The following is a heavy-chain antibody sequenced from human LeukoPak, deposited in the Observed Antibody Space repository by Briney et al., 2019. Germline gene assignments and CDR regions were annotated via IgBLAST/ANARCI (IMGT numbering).Heavy chain of an antibody. D-gene: IGHD2/OR15-2a*01. J-gene: IGHJ6*03. CDR3: ARELSGFYYYYYMDV. V-gene: IGHV4-4*07. CDR2: IYTSGST. CDR1: GGSISSYY. Sequence: KASETLSLTCTVSGGSISSYYWSWIRQPAGKGLEWIGRIYTSGSTNYDPSLKSRVTMSVDTSKNQFSLKLSSVTAADTAVYYCARELSGFYYYYYMDVWGKGTTVTVSS.